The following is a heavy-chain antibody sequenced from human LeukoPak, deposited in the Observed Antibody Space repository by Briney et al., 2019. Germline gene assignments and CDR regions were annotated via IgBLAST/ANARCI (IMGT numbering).Heavy chain of an antibody. Sequence: GGALRLSCAASGFTFSSYSMNWVRQTPGKGLEWVSSISSSSRYIYYADSVKGRFTISRDNTKNSLYLQMNSMRGEDTDVYYCARNDYDSSGYPDYWGEGTLVTVSS. CDR1: GFTFSSYS. CDR2: ISSSSRYI. J-gene: IGHJ4*02. V-gene: IGHV3-21*01. CDR3: ARNDYDSSGYPDY. D-gene: IGHD3-22*01.